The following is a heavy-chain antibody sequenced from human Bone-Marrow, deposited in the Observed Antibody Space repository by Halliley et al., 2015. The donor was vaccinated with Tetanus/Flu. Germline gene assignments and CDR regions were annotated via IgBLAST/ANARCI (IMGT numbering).Heavy chain of an antibody. CDR3: ARAYGDSIYWFDP. V-gene: IGHV4-30-4*01. Sequence: TLSLTCDVSGGSISSSGYYWSWIRQPPGKGLEWIGYSYYSGSTYYSPSLKSRVTISVDTSNNQFSLRLRSVTAADTAVYYCARAYGDSIYWFDPWGQGTLVTVSS. CDR1: GGSISSSGYY. CDR2: SYYSGST. D-gene: IGHD4-17*01. J-gene: IGHJ5*02.